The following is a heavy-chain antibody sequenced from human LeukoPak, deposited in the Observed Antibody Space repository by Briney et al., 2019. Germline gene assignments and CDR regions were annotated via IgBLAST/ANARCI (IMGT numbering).Heavy chain of an antibody. CDR3: ASFGWEGTFDI. CDR1: GYTLTGYY. D-gene: IGHD1-26*01. J-gene: IGHJ3*02. CDR2: INPNSGGA. V-gene: IGHV1-2*02. Sequence: ASVKVSCKASGYTLTGYYIHWVRQAPGQGLEWMGWINPNSGGANYAQNFQGRVTMTRDTSISTAYMELSRLISDDTAVYYCASFGWEGTFDIWGQGTMVTVSS.